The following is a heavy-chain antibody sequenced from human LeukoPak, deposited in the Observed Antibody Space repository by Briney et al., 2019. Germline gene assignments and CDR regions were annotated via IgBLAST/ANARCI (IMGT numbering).Heavy chain of an antibody. D-gene: IGHD2-15*01. CDR2: IYTSGST. J-gene: IGHJ5*02. CDR3: ARDWDYCSGGSCYSRGSWFDP. CDR1: GGSISSYY. Sequence: SETLSLTCTVSGGSISSYYWSWIRQPAGKGLEWFGRIYTSGSTNYNPSLKSRVTMSVDTSKNQFSLKLSSVTAADTAVYYCARDWDYCSGGSCYSRGSWFDPWGQGTLVTVSS. V-gene: IGHV4-4*07.